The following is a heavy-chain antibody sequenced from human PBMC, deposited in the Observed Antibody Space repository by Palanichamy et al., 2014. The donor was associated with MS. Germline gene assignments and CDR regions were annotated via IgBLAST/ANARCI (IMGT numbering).Heavy chain of an antibody. CDR2: ISSSSSYT. Sequence: QVQLVESGGGLVKPGGSLRLSCAASGFTFSDYYMSWIRQAPGKGLEWVSYISSSSSYTNYADSVKGRFTISRDNAKNSLYLQMNSLRAEDTAVYYCARDGRDSSSSYWYFDLWGRGTLVTVSS. J-gene: IGHJ2*01. D-gene: IGHD6-13*01. CDR1: GFTFSDYY. CDR3: ARDGRDSSSSYWYFDL. V-gene: IGHV3-11*06.